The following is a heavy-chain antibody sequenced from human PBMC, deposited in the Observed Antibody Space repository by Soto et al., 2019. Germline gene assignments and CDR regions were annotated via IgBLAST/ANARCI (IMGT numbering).Heavy chain of an antibody. V-gene: IGHV3-30*18. Sequence: QVQLVESGGGVVQPGRSLRLSCAASGFTFSSYGMHWVRQAPGKGLEWVAVISYDGSNKYYADSVKGRFTISRDNSKNTLYLQMNSLRAEDTAVYYCAKDGGRSAFDIWGQGTMVTVSS. CDR1: GFTFSSYG. J-gene: IGHJ3*02. CDR2: ISYDGSNK. D-gene: IGHD3-16*01. CDR3: AKDGGRSAFDI.